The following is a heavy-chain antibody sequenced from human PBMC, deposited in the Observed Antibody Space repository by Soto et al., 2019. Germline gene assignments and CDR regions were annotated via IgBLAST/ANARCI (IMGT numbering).Heavy chain of an antibody. J-gene: IGHJ6*02. V-gene: IGHV4-59*01. Sequence: PSETLSLTCTVSGGTISSYYWSWIRQPPGKELERIGYIYYSGSTNYNPSLKSRVTISVDTSKNQFSLKLSSVTAADTAVYYCARGYYDFWSGYFMDVWGQGTTVTVSS. CDR2: IYYSGST. CDR3: ARGYYDFWSGYFMDV. D-gene: IGHD3-3*01. CDR1: GGTISSYY.